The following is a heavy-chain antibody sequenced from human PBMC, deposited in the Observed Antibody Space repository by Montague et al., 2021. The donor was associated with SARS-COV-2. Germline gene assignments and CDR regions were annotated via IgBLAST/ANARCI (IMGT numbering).Heavy chain of an antibody. CDR2: NNYSGST. CDR3: ARLGLPLLGGHYFDY. Sequence: SETLSLTCTVSGGSISSYYWSWIRQPPAKGLEWFGYNNYSGSTNCNPSLHSRVTTSVDTSKNQFSLKLSSVTAADTAVYYCARLGLPLLGGHYFDYWGQGTLVTVSS. V-gene: IGHV4-59*08. J-gene: IGHJ4*02. D-gene: IGHD5-12*01. CDR1: GGSISSYY.